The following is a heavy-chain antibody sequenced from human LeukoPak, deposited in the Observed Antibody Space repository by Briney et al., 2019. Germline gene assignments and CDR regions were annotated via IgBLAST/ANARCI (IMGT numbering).Heavy chain of an antibody. Sequence: GASVKVSCKASGYTFTSYDINWVRQATGQGLEWMGWMNPNSGNTGYAQKFQGRVTMTRNTSISTVYMELSSLRSEDTAVYYCARGATVTTSYYYYYMDVWGKGTTVTVSS. CDR2: MNPNSGNT. D-gene: IGHD4-11*01. J-gene: IGHJ6*03. V-gene: IGHV1-8*01. CDR3: ARGATVTTSYYYYYMDV. CDR1: GYTFTSYD.